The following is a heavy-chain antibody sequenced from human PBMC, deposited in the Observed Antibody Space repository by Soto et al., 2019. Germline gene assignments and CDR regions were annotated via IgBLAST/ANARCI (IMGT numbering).Heavy chain of an antibody. CDR3: TREASSWGFAFDL. D-gene: IGHD3-16*01. CDR1: GFTFSHYA. J-gene: IGHJ3*01. CDR2: IFGSGAPT. Sequence: EVQLLESGGGLVQPGGSLRLSCAASGFTFSHYAMSWVRQAPGKGLQWVSTIFGSGAPTHYADSVKGRFGISRDNSNNMLCLEMNSLKDDDTAVYYCTREASSWGFAFDLWGQGTRVAVSS. V-gene: IGHV3-23*01.